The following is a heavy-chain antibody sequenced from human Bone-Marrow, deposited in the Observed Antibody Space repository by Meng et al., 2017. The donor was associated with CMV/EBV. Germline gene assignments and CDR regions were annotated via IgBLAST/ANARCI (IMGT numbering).Heavy chain of an antibody. Sequence: GESLKISCAASGFTFSSYWMSWVRQAPGKGLEWVSAISGSGGSTYYADSVKGRFTISRDNSKNTLYLQMNSLRAEDTAVYYCAKDLDIVVVPAAIPLGAFDIWGQGTMVTVSS. CDR1: GFTFSSYW. CDR3: AKDLDIVVVPAAIPLGAFDI. CDR2: ISGSGGST. V-gene: IGHV3-23*01. J-gene: IGHJ3*02. D-gene: IGHD2-2*01.